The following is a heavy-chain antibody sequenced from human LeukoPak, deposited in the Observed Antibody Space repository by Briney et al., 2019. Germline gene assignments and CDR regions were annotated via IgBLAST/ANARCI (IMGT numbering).Heavy chain of an antibody. CDR1: GGSISSYY. CDR2: IYYSGST. D-gene: IGHD6-19*01. CDR3: ARVVMSSGWYLVY. Sequence: PSETLSLTCTVSGGSISSYYWSWIRQPPGKGLEWIGYIYYSGSTNYNPSLKSRVTISVDTSKNQFSLKLSSVTAADTAVYYCARVVMSSGWYLVYWDQGTLVTVSS. J-gene: IGHJ4*02. V-gene: IGHV4-59*01.